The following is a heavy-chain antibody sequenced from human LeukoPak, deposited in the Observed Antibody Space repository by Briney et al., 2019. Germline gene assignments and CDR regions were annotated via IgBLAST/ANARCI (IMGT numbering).Heavy chain of an antibody. D-gene: IGHD3-10*01. CDR1: GFTFSNYW. CDR2: IKQDGSEK. V-gene: IGHV3-7*05. CDR3: ARGGIRGVLMEY. J-gene: IGHJ4*02. Sequence: PGGSLRLSCAASGFTFSNYWMTWVRQAPGKGLEWVANIKQDGSEKYYVDSVKGRFTISRDNAENSLYLQMNSLRADDTAVYYCARGGIRGVLMEYWGQGTLVTVSS.